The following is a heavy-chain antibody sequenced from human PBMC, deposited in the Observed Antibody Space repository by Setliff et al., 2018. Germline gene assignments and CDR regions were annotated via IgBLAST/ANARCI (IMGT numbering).Heavy chain of an antibody. V-gene: IGHV4-59*02. D-gene: IGHD3-10*01. Sequence: SETLSLTCTVSGGSGRSHYWSWIRHSPGKGLEWIGFIFYSGDTKSNPSLKSRVTMSVDTSKNQFSLQLSSVTASDTAVYYCARDRTSYGSGTYTRWFDYWGQGTLVTVSS. CDR3: ARDRTSYGSGTYTRWFDY. CDR2: IFYSGDT. CDR1: GGSGRSHY. J-gene: IGHJ4*02.